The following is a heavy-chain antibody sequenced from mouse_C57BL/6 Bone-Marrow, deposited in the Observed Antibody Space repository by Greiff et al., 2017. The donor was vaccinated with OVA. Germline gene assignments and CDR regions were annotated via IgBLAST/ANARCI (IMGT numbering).Heavy chain of an antibody. D-gene: IGHD1-1*01. V-gene: IGHV2-2*01. J-gene: IGHJ4*01. Sequence: QVQLKESGPGLVQPSQSLSITCTVSGFSLTSYGVHWVRQSPGKGLEWLGVIWSGGSTDYNAAFISRLSISKDNSKSQVFCKMNSLQADDTAIYYCARHYGSSFPSAMDYWGQGTSVTVAS. CDR2: IWSGGST. CDR3: ARHYGSSFPSAMDY. CDR1: GFSLTSYG.